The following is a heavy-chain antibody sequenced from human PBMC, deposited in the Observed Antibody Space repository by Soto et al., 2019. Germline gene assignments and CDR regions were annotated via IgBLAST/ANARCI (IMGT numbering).Heavy chain of an antibody. Sequence: SETLSLTCTVSGGSISSSSYYWGWIRQPPGKGLEWIGSIYYSGSTYYNPSLKSRVTISVDTSKNQFSLKLSSVTAADTAVYYCARQLYSYGPKEFEYWGQGTLVTVSS. CDR1: GGSISSSSYY. J-gene: IGHJ4*02. D-gene: IGHD5-18*01. CDR2: IYYSGST. V-gene: IGHV4-39*01. CDR3: ARQLYSYGPKEFEY.